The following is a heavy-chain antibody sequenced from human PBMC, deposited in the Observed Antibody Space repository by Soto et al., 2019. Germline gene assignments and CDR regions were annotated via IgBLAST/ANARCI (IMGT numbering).Heavy chain of an antibody. CDR1: GGSISSSSYY. CDR3: ARQYYFGSGSYCNHRFEH. V-gene: IGHV4-39*01. J-gene: IGHJ4*02. D-gene: IGHD3-10*01. Sequence: PSETLSLTCTVSGGSISSSSYYWGWIRQPPGKGLEWIGSIYYSGNTYYNPSLKSRVTISVDTAKNQFSLKLSSVTAADTAVYYCARQYYFGSGSYCNHRFEHCVQGTRVTDPS. CDR2: IYYSGNT.